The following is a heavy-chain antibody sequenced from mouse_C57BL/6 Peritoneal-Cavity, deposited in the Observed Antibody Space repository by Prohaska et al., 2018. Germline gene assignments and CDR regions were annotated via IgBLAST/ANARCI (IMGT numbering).Heavy chain of an antibody. J-gene: IGHJ2*01. CDR3: ARDYYADY. D-gene: IGHD1-1*01. V-gene: IGHV1-75*01. CDR1: GYTFTDYY. Sequence: KASGYTFTDYYINWVKQRPGQGLEWIGWIFPGSGSTYYNEKFKGKATLTVDKSSSTAYMLLSSLTSEDSAVYYCARDYYADYWGQGTTLTVSS. CDR2: IFPGSGST.